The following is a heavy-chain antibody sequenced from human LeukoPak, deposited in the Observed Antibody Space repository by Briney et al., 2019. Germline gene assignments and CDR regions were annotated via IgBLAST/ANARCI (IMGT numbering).Heavy chain of an antibody. CDR2: INPSGGST. Sequence: WASVKVSCKASGYTFTSYYIHWVRQAPGQGPEWMGIINPSGGSTSFAQKFQGRVTMTRDMSTSTVYMELRSLRSEDTAVYYCARASGETNYYYYMDVWGKGTTVTVSS. J-gene: IGHJ6*03. CDR1: GYTFTSYY. CDR3: ARASGETNYYYYMDV. D-gene: IGHD2-15*01. V-gene: IGHV1-46*01.